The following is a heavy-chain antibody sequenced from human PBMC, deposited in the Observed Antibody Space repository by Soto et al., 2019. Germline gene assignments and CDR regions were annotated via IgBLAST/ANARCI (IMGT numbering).Heavy chain of an antibody. Sequence: GGSLRLSCAASGFTFSSYGMHWVRQAPGKGLEWVAVIWYDGSNKYYADSVKGRFTISRDNSKNTLYLQMNSLRAEDTAVYYCAREASGIPGIAAGLDPWGQGTLVTVSS. CDR2: IWYDGSNK. D-gene: IGHD6-13*01. J-gene: IGHJ5*02. V-gene: IGHV3-33*01. CDR1: GFTFSSYG. CDR3: AREASGIPGIAAGLDP.